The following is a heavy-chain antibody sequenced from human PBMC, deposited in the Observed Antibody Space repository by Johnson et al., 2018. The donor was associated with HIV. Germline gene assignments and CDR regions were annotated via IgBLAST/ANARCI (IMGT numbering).Heavy chain of an antibody. CDR3: TTDPLAVAPYGDDAFDI. Sequence: VQLVESGGGVVQPGRSLRLSCAASGFTFSSYGMHWVRQAPGKGLEWVAVISYDGSNKYYADSVKGRFTISRDNAKNSLYLQMNSLRAEDTAVYYCTTDPLAVAPYGDDAFDIWGQGTMVTVSS. D-gene: IGHD6-19*01. CDR1: GFTFSSYG. J-gene: IGHJ3*02. V-gene: IGHV3-33*05. CDR2: ISYDGSNK.